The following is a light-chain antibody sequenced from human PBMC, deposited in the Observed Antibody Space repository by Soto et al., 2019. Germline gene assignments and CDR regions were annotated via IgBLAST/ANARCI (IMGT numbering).Light chain of an antibody. CDR1: HSVSGRY. CDR2: DAS. V-gene: IGKV3-20*01. J-gene: IGKJ4*01. Sequence: IVLTQSPDTLSLSLGEGATLSCRASHSVSGRYLAWYQQKPGQAPRLLIYDASSRATGIPDRFSGSRSGTDFTLTTSSLEPQDSAVYYCQQYSSSPPLTFGGGTKVEIK. CDR3: QQYSSSPPLT.